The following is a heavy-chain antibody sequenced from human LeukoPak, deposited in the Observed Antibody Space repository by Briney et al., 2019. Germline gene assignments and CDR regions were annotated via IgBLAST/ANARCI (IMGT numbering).Heavy chain of an antibody. CDR3: ARVGSGWELLSYYYYMDV. J-gene: IGHJ6*03. D-gene: IGHD1-26*01. CDR1: GYSISSGYY. Sequence: SETLSLTCTVSGYSISSGYYWGWIRQPPGKGLAWIGSIYHSGSTYYNPSLKSRVTISVDTSKNQFSLKLSSVTAADTAVYYCARVGSGWELLSYYYYMDVWGKGTTVTVSS. V-gene: IGHV4-38-2*02. CDR2: IYHSGST.